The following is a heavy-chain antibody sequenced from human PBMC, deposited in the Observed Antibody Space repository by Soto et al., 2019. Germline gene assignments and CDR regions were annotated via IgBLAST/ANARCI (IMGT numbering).Heavy chain of an antibody. D-gene: IGHD2-2*01. CDR2: INPSGGST. CDR1: GYTFTSYY. V-gene: IGHV1-46*01. Sequence: SVKVACKAAGYTFTSYYMHWVRQAPGQGLEWMGIINPSGGSTSYAQKFQGRVTMTRDTSTSTVYMELSSLRAEDTAVYYCAKEDQLPHETLNDAFDIWGQGTMVT. CDR3: AKEDQLPHETLNDAFDI. J-gene: IGHJ3*02.